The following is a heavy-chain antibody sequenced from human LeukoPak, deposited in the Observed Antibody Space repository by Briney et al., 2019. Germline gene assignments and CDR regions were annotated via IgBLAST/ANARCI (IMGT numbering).Heavy chain of an antibody. CDR1: GYTFTGYY. CDR2: INPNSGGT. J-gene: IGHJ3*02. V-gene: IGHV1-2*02. D-gene: IGHD3-22*01. CDR3: ARAPYYYDSSGFRNDAFDI. Sequence: ALVKVSCKASGYTFTGYYMHWVRQAPGQGLEWMGWINPNSGGTNYAQKFQGRVTMTRDTSISTAYMELSRLRSDDTAVYYCARAPYYYDSSGFRNDAFDIWGRGTMVTVSS.